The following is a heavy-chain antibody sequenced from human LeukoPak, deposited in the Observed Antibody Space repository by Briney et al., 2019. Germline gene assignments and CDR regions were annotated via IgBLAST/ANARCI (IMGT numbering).Heavy chain of an antibody. J-gene: IGHJ4*02. V-gene: IGHV3-7*01. CDR2: IKEDGTEK. CDR1: GFSFSNYW. D-gene: IGHD3-10*01. Sequence: GGSLRLSCAASGFSFSNYWMGWVRQPPGKGLQWVANIKEDGTEKYYVDPVKGRFTISRDNAKNSVYLQMNSLRVEDTAVYYCARDWSYGSGSYYHYYFDYWGQGTLVTVSS. CDR3: ARDWSYGSGSYYHYYFDY.